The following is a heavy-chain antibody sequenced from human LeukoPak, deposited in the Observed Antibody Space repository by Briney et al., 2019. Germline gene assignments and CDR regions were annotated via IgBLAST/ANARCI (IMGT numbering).Heavy chain of an antibody. V-gene: IGHV3-23*01. Sequence: GGSLQLSCVASGFILSSYAMSWVRQAPGKGLEWVSAISATGYATYYADSVKGRFTISTDKSKSTVYLQMNSLRAEDTAVYYCARGGGDHHFDHWGQGTLVTVSS. CDR1: GFILSSYA. CDR2: ISATGYAT. CDR3: ARGGGDHHFDH. D-gene: IGHD2-21*02. J-gene: IGHJ4*02.